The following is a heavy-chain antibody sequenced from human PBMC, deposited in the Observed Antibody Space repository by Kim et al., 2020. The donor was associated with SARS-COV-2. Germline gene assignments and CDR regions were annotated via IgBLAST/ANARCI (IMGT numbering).Heavy chain of an antibody. CDR3: ARGYTAGV. CDR2: IKEDGSQK. Sequence: GGSLRLSCAASGLMFSDLWMTWVRQAPGKGLEWVANIKEDGSQKNYLDSVKGRFTVSRDNEKTMLYLQMSSLRVEDTGVYYCARGYTAGVWGQGTTVIVS. CDR1: GLMFSDLW. D-gene: IGHD5-18*01. V-gene: IGHV3-7*01. J-gene: IGHJ6*02.